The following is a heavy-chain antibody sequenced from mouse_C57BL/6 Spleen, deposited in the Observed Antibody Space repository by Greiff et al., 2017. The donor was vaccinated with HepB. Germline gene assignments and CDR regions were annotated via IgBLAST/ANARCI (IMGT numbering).Heavy chain of an antibody. J-gene: IGHJ1*03. Sequence: VQLQQSGPELVKPGASVKIPCKASGYTFTDYNMDWVKQSHGKSLEWIGDINPNNGGTIYNQKFKGKATLTVDKYSSTAYMELRSLTSEDTAVYYCARADHYYGSSPYWYFDVWGTGTTVTVSS. CDR2: INPNNGGT. CDR1: GYTFTDYN. V-gene: IGHV1-18*01. D-gene: IGHD1-1*01. CDR3: ARADHYYGSSPYWYFDV.